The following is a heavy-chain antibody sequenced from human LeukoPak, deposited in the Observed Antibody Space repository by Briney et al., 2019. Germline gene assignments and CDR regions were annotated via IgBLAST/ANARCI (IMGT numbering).Heavy chain of an antibody. CDR2: ISSSSSYI. J-gene: IGHJ6*02. D-gene: IGHD3-22*01. CDR1: GFTFSSYS. V-gene: IGHV3-21*01. Sequence: GGSLRLSCAASGFTFSSYSMNWVRQAPGKGPEWVSSISSSSSYIYYADSVKGRFTISRDNAKNSLYPQMNSLRAEDTAVYYCARGLRITMIVVSSRPRGMDVWGQGTTVTVSS. CDR3: ARGLRITMIVVSSRPRGMDV.